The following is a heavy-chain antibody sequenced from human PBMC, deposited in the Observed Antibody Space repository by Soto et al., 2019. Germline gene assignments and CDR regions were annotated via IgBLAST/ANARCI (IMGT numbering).Heavy chain of an antibody. CDR3: AKDPRYYDILTGYFDY. Sequence: GGSLRLSCAASGFTFSSYAMQWVRQAPGKGLEWVAVISYDGSTYYADSVKGRFTISRDNSKNTLYLQMNSLRAEDTAVYYCAKDPRYYDILTGYFDYWGQGTLVTVS. D-gene: IGHD3-9*01. J-gene: IGHJ4*02. CDR2: ISYDGST. V-gene: IGHV3-30-3*01. CDR1: GFTFSSYA.